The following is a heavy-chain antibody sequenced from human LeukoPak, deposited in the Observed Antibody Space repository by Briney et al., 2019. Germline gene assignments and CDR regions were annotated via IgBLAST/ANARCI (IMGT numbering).Heavy chain of an antibody. CDR1: GFTFDDYA. Sequence: PGGSLRLSCAASGFTFDDYAMHWVRQAPGKGLEWVSGISWNSGSIGYADSVKGRFTISRDNAKNSLYLQMNSLRAEDTALYYCAKARGMTTVTPRGLDYWGQGTLVTVSS. CDR2: ISWNSGSI. D-gene: IGHD4-17*01. J-gene: IGHJ4*02. V-gene: IGHV3-9*01. CDR3: AKARGMTTVTPRGLDY.